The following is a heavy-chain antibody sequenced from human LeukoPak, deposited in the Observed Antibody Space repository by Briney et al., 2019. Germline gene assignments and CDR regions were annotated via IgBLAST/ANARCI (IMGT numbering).Heavy chain of an antibody. Sequence: GGSLRLSCAASGFTFSSYSMNWVRQAPGKGLEWVSSISSSSSYIYYADSVKGRFTISRNNAKNSLYLQMNSLRAEDTAVYYCASDRITMVRGQFDPWGQGTLVTVSS. CDR2: ISSSSSYI. D-gene: IGHD3-10*01. J-gene: IGHJ5*02. CDR1: GFTFSSYS. V-gene: IGHV3-21*01. CDR3: ASDRITMVRGQFDP.